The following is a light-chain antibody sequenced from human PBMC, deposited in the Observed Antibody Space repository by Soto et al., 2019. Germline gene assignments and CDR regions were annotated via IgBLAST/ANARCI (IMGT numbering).Light chain of an antibody. J-gene: IGKJ1*01. CDR2: AAY. Sequence: DIQMTQSPSSLSASVGDRVTITCRASQSISTYLNWYQQKPGKAPKLLIYAAYNFHSGVPSRFSGSGSGTGFTLTISSLQPEDFATYYCQQGFNTPRTFGQGTKVE. V-gene: IGKV1-39*01. CDR1: QSISTY. CDR3: QQGFNTPRT.